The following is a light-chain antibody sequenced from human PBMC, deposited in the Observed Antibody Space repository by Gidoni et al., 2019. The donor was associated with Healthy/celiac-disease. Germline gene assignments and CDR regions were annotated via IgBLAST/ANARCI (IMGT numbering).Light chain of an antibody. J-gene: IGLJ3*02. CDR2: YDS. CDR3: QVWDSSSDHPGV. Sequence: SYVLTQPPSVSVAPGKTARITCGGNKIGSKSVHWYQQKPGQAPVLVIYYDSDRPSGIPERFSGSNSGNTATLTISRVEAGDEADYYCQVWDSSSDHPGVFGGGTKLTVL. CDR1: KIGSKS. V-gene: IGLV3-21*04.